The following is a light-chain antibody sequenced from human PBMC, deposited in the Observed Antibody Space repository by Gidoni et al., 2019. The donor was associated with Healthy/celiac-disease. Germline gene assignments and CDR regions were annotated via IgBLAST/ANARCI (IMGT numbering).Light chain of an antibody. CDR3: AAWDDSLSAL. CDR2: RNN. CDR1: RSNIGSNY. J-gene: IGLJ2*01. V-gene: IGLV1-47*01. Sequence: QSVLTQQPSASGTPGQRVTIACSGSRSNIGSNYVYWYQQLPGTAPNLLIYRNNQRPSGVPDRFSGSKSGTSASLAISGLRSEDEADYYCAAWDDSLSALFGGGTKLTVL.